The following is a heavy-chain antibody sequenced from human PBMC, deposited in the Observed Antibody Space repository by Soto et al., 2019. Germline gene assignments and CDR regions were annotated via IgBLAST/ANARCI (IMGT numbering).Heavy chain of an antibody. D-gene: IGHD5-18*01. Sequence: SETLCLTCTVSGDSISSYYWSWIRQPPGKGLEWIGYFDHSGSTNYNPSLKSRVSISVDRSKNQFSLNLSSVNAADTAVYYCARHHLDTRLYYFDSWGQGTLVTVS. J-gene: IGHJ4*02. CDR1: GDSISSYY. CDR3: ARHHLDTRLYYFDS. CDR2: FDHSGST. V-gene: IGHV4-59*01.